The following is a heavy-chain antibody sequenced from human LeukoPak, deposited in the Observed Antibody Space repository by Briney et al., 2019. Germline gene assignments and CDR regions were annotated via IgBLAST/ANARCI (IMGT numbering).Heavy chain of an antibody. Sequence: ASVKVSCKASGYSXTAYYMHWVRQAPGQGFEWMGWIHPNNGGTMYAQKFQGRVTMTRDTSISTVYTELRGLTSDDTAVYYCASPRLVSEGGTNYWGQGTLVTVSS. CDR2: IHPNNGGT. J-gene: IGHJ4*02. V-gene: IGHV1-2*02. D-gene: IGHD1-26*01. CDR3: ASPRLVSEGGTNY. CDR1: GYSXTAYY.